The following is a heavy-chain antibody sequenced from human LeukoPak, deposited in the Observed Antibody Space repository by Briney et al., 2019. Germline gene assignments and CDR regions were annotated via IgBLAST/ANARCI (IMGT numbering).Heavy chain of an antibody. CDR3: ANDLGWIQLNLG. CDR2: ISSSSSYI. V-gene: IGHV3-21*04. Sequence: GGSLRLSCAASGFTFSSYSMNWVRQAPGKGLEWVSSISSSSSYIYYADSVKGRFTISRDNAKNSLYLQTNSLRAEDTAVYYCANDLGWIQLNLGRGQGTLVTVSS. D-gene: IGHD5-18*01. CDR1: GFTFSSYS. J-gene: IGHJ4*02.